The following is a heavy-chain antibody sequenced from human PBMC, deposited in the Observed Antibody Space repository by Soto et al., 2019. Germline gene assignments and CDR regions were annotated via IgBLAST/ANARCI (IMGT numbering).Heavy chain of an antibody. V-gene: IGHV4-34*01. J-gene: IGHJ4*02. CDR1: GGSFSGYY. CDR2: INHSGST. Sequence: SETLSLTCAVYGGSFSGYYWSWIRQPPGKGLEWIGEINHSGSTNYNPSLKSRVTISVDTSKNQFSLKLSSVTAADTAVYYCARSGLTLALFDYWGQGTLVTVSS. D-gene: IGHD3-16*01. CDR3: ARSGLTLALFDY.